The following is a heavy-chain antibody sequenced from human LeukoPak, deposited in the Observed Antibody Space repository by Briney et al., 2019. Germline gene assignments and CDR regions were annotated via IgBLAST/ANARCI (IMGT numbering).Heavy chain of an antibody. CDR3: ARFPCFSGGSCYSEYYFDY. V-gene: IGHV1-2*06. J-gene: IGHJ4*02. CDR1: GYTFTGYY. Sequence: GASVKVSCKASGYTFTGYYMHWVRQAPGQGLEWMGRINPNSGGTNYAQKSQGRVTMTRDTSISTAYMELSRLRSDDTAVYYCARFPCFSGGSCYSEYYFDYWGQGTLVTVSS. CDR2: INPNSGGT. D-gene: IGHD2-15*01.